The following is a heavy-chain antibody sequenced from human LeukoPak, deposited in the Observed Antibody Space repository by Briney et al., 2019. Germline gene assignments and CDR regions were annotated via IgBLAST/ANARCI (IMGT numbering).Heavy chain of an antibody. CDR3: ARDDPDYYDSSGYPY. V-gene: IGHV1-18*01. Sequence: ASVKVSCKASGYTFTSYGISWVRQAPGQGLEWMGWISAYNGNTNYAQKLQGRVTMTTDTSTSTAYMELRSLRSDDTAVYYCARDDPDYYDSSGYPYWGQGTLVTVSS. CDR2: ISAYNGNT. J-gene: IGHJ4*02. CDR1: GYTFTSYG. D-gene: IGHD3-22*01.